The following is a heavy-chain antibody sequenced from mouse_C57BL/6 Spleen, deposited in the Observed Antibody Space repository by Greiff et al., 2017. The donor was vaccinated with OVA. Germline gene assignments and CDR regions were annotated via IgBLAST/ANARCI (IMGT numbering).Heavy chain of an antibody. Sequence: QVQLQQSGAELVKPGASVKISCKASGYTFTSYWITWVKQRPGQGLEWIGDIYPGSGSNNYNEKFKSKATLTVDTSSSTAYMQLSSLTSEDSAVYYCAREGDYDGYCPFDYWGQGTTLTVSS. CDR1: GYTFTSYW. D-gene: IGHD2-3*01. CDR3: AREGDYDGYCPFDY. CDR2: IYPGSGSN. J-gene: IGHJ2*01. V-gene: IGHV1-55*01.